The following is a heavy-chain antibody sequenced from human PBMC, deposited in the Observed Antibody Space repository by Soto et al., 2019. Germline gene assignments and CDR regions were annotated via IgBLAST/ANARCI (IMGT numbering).Heavy chain of an antibody. J-gene: IGHJ3*01. CDR1: GLTFSSYA. V-gene: IGHV3-23*01. D-gene: IGHD1-1*01. Sequence: EVQLLESGGGLVQPGGSLRLSCVGSGLTFSSYAMGWVRQAPGKGLEWVSGIDGTGTSTYYAESVKGRFTISSDSSKTTVYLQMNGLRPDDTAVYYCASWHEREHAYDVWGQGTTVTVSS. CDR3: ASWHEREHAYDV. CDR2: IDGTGTST.